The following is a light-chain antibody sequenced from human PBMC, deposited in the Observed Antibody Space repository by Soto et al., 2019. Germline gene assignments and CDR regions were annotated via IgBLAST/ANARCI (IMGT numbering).Light chain of an antibody. Sequence: QSALTQPPSASGSPGQSVTISCTGTSSDVGAHNFVSWYQHHPGKAPKLMIYEVNRRPSGVPDRFPGSKSGSTASLTVSGLQPEDEADYYCSSYRGNYNLVFGGGTKITVL. CDR3: SSYRGNYNLV. V-gene: IGLV2-8*01. CDR1: SSDVGAHNF. J-gene: IGLJ3*02. CDR2: EVN.